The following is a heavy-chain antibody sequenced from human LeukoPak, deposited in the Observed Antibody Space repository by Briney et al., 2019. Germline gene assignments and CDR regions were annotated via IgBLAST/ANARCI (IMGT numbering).Heavy chain of an antibody. D-gene: IGHD3-3*01. J-gene: IGHJ4*02. CDR3: ARGAPVAIFGPGYHEHFEY. Sequence: ASVKVSCKTSVYTFANYDINWVREATGQGLEWMGWMNPNSGNTGYAQKFQGRVIMTTNISMSTAYMELRGLRYEDTAIYYCARGAPVAIFGPGYHEHFEYWGQGTVVAVSS. CDR2: MNPNSGNT. CDR1: VYTFANYD. V-gene: IGHV1-8*01.